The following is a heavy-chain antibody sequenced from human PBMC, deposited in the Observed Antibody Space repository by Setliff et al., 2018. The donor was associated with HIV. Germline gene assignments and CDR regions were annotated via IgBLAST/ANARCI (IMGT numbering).Heavy chain of an antibody. J-gene: IGHJ4*02. V-gene: IGHV4-59*08. Sequence: SETLSLTCTVSGGSISNYYWSWIRQPPGKGLEWIGYIYYSGSTNYNPSLKSRVTILVDSSKNQFSLKLSSVTAADTAVYYCARQKTVTTYFDYWGQGTLVTVSS. CDR2: IYYSGST. CDR3: ARQKTVTTYFDY. CDR1: GGSISNYY. D-gene: IGHD4-17*01.